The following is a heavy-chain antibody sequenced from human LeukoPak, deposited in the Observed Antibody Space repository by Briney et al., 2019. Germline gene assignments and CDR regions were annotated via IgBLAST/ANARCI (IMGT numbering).Heavy chain of an antibody. CDR1: GGSISDYY. J-gene: IGHJ4*02. CDR3: ARIAGYSSGWYSDY. D-gene: IGHD6-19*01. Sequence: SETLSLTCAVSGGSISDYYWSWIRQPPGKGLEWIGYIYYSGSTYYNPSLKSRVAISVDTSKNQFSLKLSSVTAADTAVYYCARIAGYSSGWYSDYWGQGTLVTVSS. CDR2: IYYSGST. V-gene: IGHV4-30-4*01.